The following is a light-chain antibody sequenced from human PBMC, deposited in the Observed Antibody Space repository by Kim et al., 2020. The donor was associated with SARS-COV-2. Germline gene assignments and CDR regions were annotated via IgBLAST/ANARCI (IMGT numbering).Light chain of an antibody. Sequence: QSVLTQPPSASGTPGQRVTISCSGSSSNIGSNTVNLYQQLPGTAPKLLIYSNNQRPSGVPDRFSGSQSGTSASLAISGLQSEDEAGYYCAAWDDSLNVVFGGGTKVTVL. CDR3: AAWDDSLNVV. J-gene: IGLJ3*02. CDR1: SSNIGSNT. CDR2: SNN. V-gene: IGLV1-44*01.